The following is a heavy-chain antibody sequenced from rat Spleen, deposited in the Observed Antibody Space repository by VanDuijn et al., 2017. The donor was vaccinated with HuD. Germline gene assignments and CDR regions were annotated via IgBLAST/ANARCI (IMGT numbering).Heavy chain of an antibody. Sequence: QVQLKESGPGLVQPSQTLSLTCTVSGFSLTSYTVSWVRQPPGKGLEWIAAISSGGSTYYNSALKSRLSISRDTTKSQVFLKMNSLQTEDTAIYFCTRDVDTMGITNWFAYWGQGTLVTVSS. J-gene: IGHJ3*01. CDR2: ISSGGST. V-gene: IGHV2-6*01. D-gene: IGHD1-9*01. CDR3: TRDVDTMGITNWFAY. CDR1: GFSLTSYT.